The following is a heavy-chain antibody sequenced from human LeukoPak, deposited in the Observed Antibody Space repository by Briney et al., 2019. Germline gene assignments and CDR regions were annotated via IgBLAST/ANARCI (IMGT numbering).Heavy chain of an antibody. V-gene: IGHV3-23*01. CDR1: GLTFSSYA. J-gene: IGHJ5*02. D-gene: IGHD3-9*01. CDR2: ISGSGGST. CDR3: AKDLFPVLRYFDWLFRENWFDP. Sequence: GGSLRLSCAASGLTFSSYAMSWVRQAPGKGLEWVSAISGSGGSTYYADSVKGRFTISRDNSKNTLYLQMNSLRAEDTAVYYCAKDLFPVLRYFDWLFRENWFDPWGQGTLVTVSS.